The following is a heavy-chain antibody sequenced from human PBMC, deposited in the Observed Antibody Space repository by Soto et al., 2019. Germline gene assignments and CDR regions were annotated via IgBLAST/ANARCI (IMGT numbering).Heavy chain of an antibody. J-gene: IGHJ6*03. CDR3: ARGTYYDFWSGHQYYYYMDV. V-gene: IGHV4-34*01. D-gene: IGHD3-3*01. CDR2: INHSGST. Sequence: SETLSLTCAVYGGSFSGYFWSLLRQPPGKGLEWIGEINHSGSTNYNPSLKSRVTISVDTSKNQFSLKLSSVTAADTAVYYCARGTYYDFWSGHQYYYYMDVWGKGTTVTVSS. CDR1: GGSFSGYF.